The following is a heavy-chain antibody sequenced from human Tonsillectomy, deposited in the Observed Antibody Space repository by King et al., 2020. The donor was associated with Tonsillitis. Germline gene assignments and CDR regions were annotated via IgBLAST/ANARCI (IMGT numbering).Heavy chain of an antibody. J-gene: IGHJ6*03. CDR2: ISFDGSKK. V-gene: IGHV3-30*04. Sequence: VQLVESGGGVVQPGRSLRLSCVASGFTFSNSAMHWVRQAPGKGLEWVAVISFDGSKKYYGDSVKGRFTISRDNSKNTLYLQMNSLRADDTAVFYCAKDFGSGNYYYYYMDVWGRGTTVTVSS. CDR3: AKDFGSGNYYYYYMDV. CDR1: GFTFSNSA. D-gene: IGHD3-3*01.